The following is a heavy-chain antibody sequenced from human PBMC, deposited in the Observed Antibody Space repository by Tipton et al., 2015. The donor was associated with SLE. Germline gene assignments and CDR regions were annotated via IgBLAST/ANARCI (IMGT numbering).Heavy chain of an antibody. Sequence: QVQLVQSGAEVKKPGASVKVSCKASGYTFTSYGISWVRQAPGQGLEWMGWISAYNGNTNYAQKVQGRVTMTTDTSTSTAYVELRSLRSDDMAVYYCAIAVAGTLFFDHWGQGTLVTVSS. D-gene: IGHD6-19*01. CDR1: GYTFTSYG. J-gene: IGHJ4*02. V-gene: IGHV1-18*03. CDR2: ISAYNGNT. CDR3: AIAVAGTLFFDH.